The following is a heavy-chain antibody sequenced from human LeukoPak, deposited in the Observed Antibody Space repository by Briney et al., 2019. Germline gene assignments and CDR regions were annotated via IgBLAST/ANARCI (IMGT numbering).Heavy chain of an antibody. CDR3: ARLHRGSYYYYGMDV. CDR1: GYSLTSYW. V-gene: IGHV5-51*01. CDR2: IYPGDSDT. J-gene: IGHJ6*02. Sequence: GESLKISCKGSGYSLTSYWIGWVRQMPGKGLEWMGIIYPGDSDTRYSPSFQGQVTISADKSISTAYLQWSSLKASDTAMYYCARLHRGSYYYYGMDVWGQGTTVTVSS.